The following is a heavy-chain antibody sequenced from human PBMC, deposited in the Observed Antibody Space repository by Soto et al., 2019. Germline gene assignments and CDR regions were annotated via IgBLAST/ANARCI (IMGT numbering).Heavy chain of an antibody. CDR1: GGTFSSYA. D-gene: IGHD6-19*01. J-gene: IGHJ2*01. CDR3: AESIAVAGTGYWYFDL. V-gene: IGHV1-69*01. Sequence: QVQLVQSGAEVKKPGSSVKVSCKASGGTFSSYAISWVRQAPGQGLEWMGGIIPIFGTANYAQKFQGRVTITADESTSTAYMELSSLRSEDTAVHYCAESIAVAGTGYWYFDLWGRGTLVTVSS. CDR2: IIPIFGTA.